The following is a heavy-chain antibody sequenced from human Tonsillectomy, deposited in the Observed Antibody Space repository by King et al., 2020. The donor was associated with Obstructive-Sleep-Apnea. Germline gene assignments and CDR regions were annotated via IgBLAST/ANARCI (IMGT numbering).Heavy chain of an antibody. D-gene: IGHD3-10*01. CDR3: AKAGRGSGSYFHYFFDY. J-gene: IGHJ4*02. CDR1: GFTFDDCA. V-gene: IGHV3-9*01. CDR2: ISWNSGVI. Sequence: VQLVESGGDLVQPGRSLRLSCAASGFTFDDCAMHWVRQVPGKGLEWVSSISWNSGVIDYADSVKGRFTISRDNAKNSLYLQMNSLRPEDTALYYCAKAGRGSGSYFHYFFDYWGQGTLVIVSS.